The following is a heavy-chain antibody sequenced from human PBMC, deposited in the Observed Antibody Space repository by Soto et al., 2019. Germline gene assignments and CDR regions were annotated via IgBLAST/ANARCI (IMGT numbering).Heavy chain of an antibody. D-gene: IGHD6-13*01. CDR2: IIPIFGTA. CDR3: ARFTASGRSSSWYEGAFDS. Sequence: QVQLVQSGAEVKKPGSSVKVSCKASGGTFSSYAISWVRQAPGQGLEWMGGIIPIFGTANYAQKFQGRVTITADESTSTAYMELSSLRSEDTAVYYCARFTASGRSSSWYEGAFDSWGQGTLVTVAS. J-gene: IGHJ4*02. V-gene: IGHV1-69*01. CDR1: GGTFSSYA.